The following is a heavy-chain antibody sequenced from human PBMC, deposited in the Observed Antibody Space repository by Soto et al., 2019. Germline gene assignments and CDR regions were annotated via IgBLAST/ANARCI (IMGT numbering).Heavy chain of an antibody. CDR2: INPSGGNT. Sequence: QVHLVQSGAEVKNPGASVKVSCKASGYTFTSYYMHWVRQAPGQGLEWMGIINPSGGNTSYSQKLQGRVTMTRETSTSTVYLELSSLRSEDPALYSCARGPPVATTRHSFFSGMDVWGQRTTVTVSS. J-gene: IGHJ6*02. CDR1: GYTFTSYY. CDR3: ARGPPVATTRHSFFSGMDV. V-gene: IGHV1-46*01. D-gene: IGHD5-12*01.